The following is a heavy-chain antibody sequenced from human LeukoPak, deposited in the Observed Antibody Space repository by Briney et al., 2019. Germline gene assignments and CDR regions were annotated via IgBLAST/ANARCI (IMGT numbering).Heavy chain of an antibody. D-gene: IGHD2-15*01. CDR3: ARGYCSGSSCFPFDY. V-gene: IGHV3-20*04. CDR2: ITWNGGNT. CDR1: GFTFDDYG. Sequence: GGSLRLSCATSGFTFDDYGMSWVRQAPGKGLEWVSGITWNGGNTGYSDSVKGRFTISRDSAKNSLYLQMNSLRVEDTAMYYCARGYCSGSSCFPFDYRGQGTLVTVPS. J-gene: IGHJ4*02.